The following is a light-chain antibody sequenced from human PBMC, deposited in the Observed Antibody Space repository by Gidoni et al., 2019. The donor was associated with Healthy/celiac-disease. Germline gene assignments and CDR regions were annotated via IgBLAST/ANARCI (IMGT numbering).Light chain of an antibody. Sequence: DIQMTQSPSSLSASVGDRVTITCRASQSISSYLNWYQQKPGKAPKLLIYAASSLQSGVPSRSSGRGARKYFTLTISRLQPEDFATYYCQQSYRTLWTFGQGTKVEIK. J-gene: IGKJ1*01. CDR3: QQSYRTLWT. V-gene: IGKV1-39*01. CDR2: AAS. CDR1: QSISSY.